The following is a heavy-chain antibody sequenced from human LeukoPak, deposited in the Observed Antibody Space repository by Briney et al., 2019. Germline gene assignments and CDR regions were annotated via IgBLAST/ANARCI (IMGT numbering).Heavy chain of an antibody. Sequence: ASVKVSCKASGGTFSSYAISWVRQAPGQGLEWMGGIIPIFGTANYAQKFQGRVTITADESTSTAYMELSSLRSEDTAVYYCARGFGAAGTRYYGMDVWGQGTTVTVSS. CDR2: IIPIFGTA. D-gene: IGHD6-13*01. V-gene: IGHV1-69*13. CDR3: ARGFGAAGTRYYGMDV. CDR1: GGTFSSYA. J-gene: IGHJ6*02.